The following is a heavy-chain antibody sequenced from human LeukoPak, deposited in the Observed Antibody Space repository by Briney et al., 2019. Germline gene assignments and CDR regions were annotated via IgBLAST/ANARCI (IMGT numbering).Heavy chain of an antibody. CDR3: ARGAVVVAGIRFFDY. CDR2: INTGNGNA. J-gene: IGHJ4*02. V-gene: IGHV1-3*04. CDR1: GYSFISYG. Sequence: EASVKVSCKTSGYSFISYGLHWVRQAPGQSLEWMEWINTGNGNAEYSHNFQGRVTILRDTSATTVYMDLSSLRSEDTAVYYCARGAVVVAGIRFFDYWGQGTLVTVSS. D-gene: IGHD2-15*01.